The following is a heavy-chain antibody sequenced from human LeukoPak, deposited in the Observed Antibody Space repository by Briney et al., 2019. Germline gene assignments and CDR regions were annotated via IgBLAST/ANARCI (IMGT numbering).Heavy chain of an antibody. Sequence: GGSLRLSCAASGFTFSSYWMHWVRQVPGKGLVWVSRINSDGSSTSYADSVKGRFTISRDNAKNTLYLQMNSLRAEDTAVYYCARGGYNWNHDYWGQGTLVTVSS. CDR2: INSDGSST. CDR1: GFTFSSYW. CDR3: ARGGYNWNHDY. V-gene: IGHV3-74*01. J-gene: IGHJ4*02. D-gene: IGHD1-20*01.